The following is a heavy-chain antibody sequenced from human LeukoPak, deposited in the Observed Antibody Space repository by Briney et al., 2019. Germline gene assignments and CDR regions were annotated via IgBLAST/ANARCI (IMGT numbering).Heavy chain of an antibody. CDR3: ARDSVPHYYYYGMDV. V-gene: IGHV3-30-3*01. D-gene: IGHD3-10*01. J-gene: IGHJ6*02. Sequence: PGGSLRLSCEASGFTFSSYAMHWVRQAPGKGLGWVAFISYDGSNKYYADSVKGRFTISRDNSKNTLYLQMNSLRAEDTAVYYCARDSVPHYYYYGMDVWGQGTTVTVSS. CDR2: ISYDGSNK. CDR1: GFTFSSYA.